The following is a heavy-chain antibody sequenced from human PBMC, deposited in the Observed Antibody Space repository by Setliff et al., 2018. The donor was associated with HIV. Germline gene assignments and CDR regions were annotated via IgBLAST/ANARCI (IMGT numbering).Heavy chain of an antibody. D-gene: IGHD3-22*01. J-gene: IGHJ6*03. CDR2: IYPGDFDP. CDR1: GYSFSNYY. V-gene: IGHV5-51*01. Sequence: GESLKISCKGSGYSFSNYYIGWVRQMPGKGLECMGVIYPGDFDPRYSPSFQGQVTISADKSISTAYLQWSSLKASDTAIYYCVRLFKGGRHYYDSSGYLSCMDVWGKGTTVTVSS. CDR3: VRLFKGGRHYYDSSGYLSCMDV.